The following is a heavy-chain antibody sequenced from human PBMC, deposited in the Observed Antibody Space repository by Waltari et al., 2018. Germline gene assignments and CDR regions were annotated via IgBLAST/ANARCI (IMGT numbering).Heavy chain of an antibody. CDR1: GYSFARYW. CDR3: ARQNIHSYGYGYFDY. V-gene: IGHV5-51*01. Sequence: EVQLVQSGAEVKKPGESLKISCQGSGYSFARYWIGWVRQMPGKGLEWTGTIYPVDASTKSSPSFQGQVTISVDTSISTAYLQWSSLKASDTAMYFCARQNIHSYGYGYFDYWGQGTLVTVSS. D-gene: IGHD5-18*01. CDR2: IYPVDAST. J-gene: IGHJ4*02.